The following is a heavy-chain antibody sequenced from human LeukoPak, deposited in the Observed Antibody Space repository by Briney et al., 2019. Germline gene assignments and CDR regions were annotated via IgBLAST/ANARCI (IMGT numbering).Heavy chain of an antibody. CDR2: ISGGTT. CDR1: GFTISTYG. J-gene: IGHJ4*02. V-gene: IGHV3-23*01. Sequence: GGSLRLPCAASGFTISTYGMSWVRQAPGKGLEWVSSISGGTTYYADSVKGRFTISRDNSKNTVSLQMNSLRAEDTAVYYCAKSVYHSGNYWGQGTLVTVSS. D-gene: IGHD3-10*01. CDR3: AKSVYHSGNY.